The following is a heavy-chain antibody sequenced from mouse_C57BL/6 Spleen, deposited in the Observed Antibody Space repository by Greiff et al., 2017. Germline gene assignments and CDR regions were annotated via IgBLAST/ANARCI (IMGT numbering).Heavy chain of an antibody. CDR2: IAPETGGT. V-gene: IGHV1-15*01. Sequence: QVQLQQSGAELVRPGASVTLSCKASGYTFTDYEMHWVKQTPVHGLEWIGAIAPETGGTAYNQKFKGKAILTADKSSSTAYMELRSLTSEDSAVYYCTRELLPYAMDYWGQGTSVTVSS. CDR3: TRELLPYAMDY. CDR1: GYTFTDYE. D-gene: IGHD2-12*01. J-gene: IGHJ4*01.